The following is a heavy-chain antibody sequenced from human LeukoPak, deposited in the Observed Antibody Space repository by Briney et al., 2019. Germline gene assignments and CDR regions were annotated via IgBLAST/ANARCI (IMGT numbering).Heavy chain of an antibody. J-gene: IGHJ4*02. CDR2: ISSNGGST. D-gene: IGHD3-3*01. CDR1: GFTFSSYA. V-gene: IGHV3-64*01. Sequence: GGSLRLSCAASGFTFSSYAMHWVRQAPGKGLEYVAAISSNGGSTYYANSVKGRFTISRENSKNTLYLQMGSLRAEDKAAYYCSTTMIRFLEWLPVDYWGKGTLVTVSS. CDR3: STTMIRFLEWLPVDY.